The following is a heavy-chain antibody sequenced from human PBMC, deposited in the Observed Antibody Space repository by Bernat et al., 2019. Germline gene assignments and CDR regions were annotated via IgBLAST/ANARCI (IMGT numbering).Heavy chain of an antibody. CDR3: ARRSYYDTSGYPVGFDY. CDR1: GYSFTNYG. Sequence: QVQLVESGGGVVQPGASVKVSCKASGYSFTNYGISWVRQAPGQGLEWMGWISAYNGNTNYVQRLQGRVTMTTDTSTTTAYMELRSLRSDDTAVYYCARRSYYDTSGYPVGFDYWGQGTLVTVSS. D-gene: IGHD3-22*01. J-gene: IGHJ4*02. CDR2: ISAYNGNT. V-gene: IGHV1-18*04.